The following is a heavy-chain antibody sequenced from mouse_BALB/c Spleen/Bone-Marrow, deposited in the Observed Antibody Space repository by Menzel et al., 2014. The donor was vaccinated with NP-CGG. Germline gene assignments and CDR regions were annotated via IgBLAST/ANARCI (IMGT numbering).Heavy chain of an antibody. D-gene: IGHD4-1*01. CDR2: IHPNSGNI. CDR3: ARSGFDY. CDR1: GYTFTSSW. Sequence: VQLQQSGSVLVRPGASVKLSCKASGYTFTSSWMHWAKQRPGQGLEWIGEIHPNSGNINYNEKFKGKATLTVDTSSSTAYVDLSSLTSEDSAVYYCARSGFDYWGQGTTLTVSS. J-gene: IGHJ2*01. V-gene: IGHV1S130*01.